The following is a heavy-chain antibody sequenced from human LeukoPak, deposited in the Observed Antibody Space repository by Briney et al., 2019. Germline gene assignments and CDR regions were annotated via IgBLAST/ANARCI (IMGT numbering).Heavy chain of an antibody. CDR1: GFIFTDYF. CDR3: ARDAYYGSGSYPFDI. CDR2: ISSSGDTI. D-gene: IGHD3-10*01. Sequence: GGSLRLSCAASGFIFTDYFMTWIRQAPGKGLEWVSYISSSGDTIFYADSVKGRFTISRDNAKNSLFLQMNSLRAEDTAVYYCARDAYYGSGSYPFDIWGQGTMVTVSS. J-gene: IGHJ3*02. V-gene: IGHV3-11*04.